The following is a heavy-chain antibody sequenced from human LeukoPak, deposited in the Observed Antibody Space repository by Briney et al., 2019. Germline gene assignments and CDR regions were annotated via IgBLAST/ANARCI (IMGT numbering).Heavy chain of an antibody. J-gene: IGHJ5*01. Sequence: GGSLRLSCVVSGFTLRDFMMHWVRQAPGKGLQWVSSVDSSSSALHYADSVKGRFTISRDNAKESVYLQMNSLRADDTAIYYCARDSGGFAFDSWGQGLLVTVSS. CDR1: GFTLRDFM. CDR2: VDSSSSAL. V-gene: IGHV3-21*01. D-gene: IGHD3-10*01. CDR3: ARDSGGFAFDS.